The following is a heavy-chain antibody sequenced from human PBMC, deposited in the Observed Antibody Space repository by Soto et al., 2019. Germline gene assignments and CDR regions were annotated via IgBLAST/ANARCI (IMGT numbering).Heavy chain of an antibody. V-gene: IGHV3-48*03. CDR1: GFTFSSYE. J-gene: IGHJ4*02. D-gene: IGHD4-17*01. Sequence: HPGGSLRLSCAASGFTFSSYEMNWVRQAPGKGLEWVSYISSSGSTIYYADSVKGRFTISRDNAKNSLYLQMNSLRAEDTAVYYCARAPTVVTPSQDYWGQGTLVTVSS. CDR2: ISSSGSTI. CDR3: ARAPTVVTPSQDY.